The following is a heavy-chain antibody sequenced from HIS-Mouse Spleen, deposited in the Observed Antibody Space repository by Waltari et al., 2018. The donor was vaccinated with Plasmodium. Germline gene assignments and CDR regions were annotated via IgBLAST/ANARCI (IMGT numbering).Heavy chain of an antibody. D-gene: IGHD3-10*01. CDR1: GYSISSGYY. Sequence: QVQLQESGPGLVKPSETLSLTCTVSGYSISSGYYWGWIRQPPGRGLEWIGSNYHSGRTYHNPSLKSRVTISVETSKNQFSLKLSSVTAADTAVYYCARVDYGSGDYYYYYGMDVWGQGTTVTVSS. CDR2: NYHSGRT. CDR3: ARVDYGSGDYYYYYGMDV. J-gene: IGHJ6*02. V-gene: IGHV4-38-2*02.